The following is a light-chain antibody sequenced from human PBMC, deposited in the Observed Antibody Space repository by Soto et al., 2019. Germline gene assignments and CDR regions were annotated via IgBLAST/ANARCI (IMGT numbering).Light chain of an antibody. CDR3: SSYAGSNPYV. V-gene: IGLV2-8*01. Sequence: QSVLTQPPSATGSPGQSVTISCTGTSNDVGIYNSVSWYQHHPGKAPKLMIYEVTKRPSGVPDRFSGSKSGNTASLTVSGLRAEDEADYYCSSYAGSNPYVFGTGTKVTVL. CDR2: EVT. J-gene: IGLJ1*01. CDR1: SNDVGIYNS.